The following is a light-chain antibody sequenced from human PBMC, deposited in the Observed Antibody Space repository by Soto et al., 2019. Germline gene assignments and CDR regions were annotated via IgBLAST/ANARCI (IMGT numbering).Light chain of an antibody. CDR2: GAS. CDR3: QQYNNWPPWT. Sequence: EIVMTQSPATLSVSPGERATLSCRASQSVSSNLAWYQQKPGQAPRLPIYGASTRATGIAARFSGSGSGTKFTLTISSLQSEDFAVYYCQQYNNWPPWTFGQGTKVEIK. V-gene: IGKV3-15*01. J-gene: IGKJ1*01. CDR1: QSVSSN.